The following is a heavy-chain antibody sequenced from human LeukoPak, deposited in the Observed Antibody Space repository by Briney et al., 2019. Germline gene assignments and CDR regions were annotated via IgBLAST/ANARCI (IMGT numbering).Heavy chain of an antibody. CDR1: GYTFTGYY. CDR2: INPNSGGT. Sequence: ASVKVSCKASGYTFTGYYIHWVRQAPGQGLEWMGRINPNSGGTNYAQKFQGRVTMTRDTSISTAYMELSRLRSDDTAVYYCARGGYSGYVELDYWGQGTLVTVSS. J-gene: IGHJ4*02. V-gene: IGHV1-2*06. D-gene: IGHD5-12*01. CDR3: ARGGYSGYVELDY.